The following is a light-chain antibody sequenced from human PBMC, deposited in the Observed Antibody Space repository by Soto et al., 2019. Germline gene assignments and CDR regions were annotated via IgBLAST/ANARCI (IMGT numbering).Light chain of an antibody. CDR1: ISNIGNNY. J-gene: IGLJ2*01. CDR2: RNN. Sequence: SVLTQPPSASGTPGQRVTISCSGSISNIGNNYVHWYQQLPGTAPKLLIYRNNQRPSGVPDRFSGSKSGSSASLAISGLRSEDEADYYCAAWDDSLSGPVFGGGTKVTVL. V-gene: IGLV1-47*01. CDR3: AAWDDSLSGPV.